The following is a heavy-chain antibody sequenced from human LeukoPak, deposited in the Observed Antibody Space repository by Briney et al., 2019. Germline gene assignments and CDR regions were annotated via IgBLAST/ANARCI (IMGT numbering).Heavy chain of an antibody. CDR1: GYTFTSYG. D-gene: IGHD3-9*01. Sequence: ASVKVSCKASGYTFTSYGISWVRQAPGQGLEWMGWISVYNDNTNYAQDFQDRVILTTDTSTSTAYMELRGLRFDDTAVYYCAKXXXHGTGYYHSYDAFDVWGQGTLVTVSS. CDR2: ISVYNDNT. CDR3: AKXXXHGTGYYHSYDAFDV. V-gene: IGHV1-18*01. J-gene: IGHJ3*01.